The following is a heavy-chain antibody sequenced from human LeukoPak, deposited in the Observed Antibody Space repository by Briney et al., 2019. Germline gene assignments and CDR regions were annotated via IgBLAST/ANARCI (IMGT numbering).Heavy chain of an antibody. CDR2: IGTAGDT. Sequence: GGSLRLSCAAFGFTFSSYDMHWVRQATGKGLEWVSGIGTAGDTYYPGSVKGRFTISRENAKNSLYLQMNSLRAGDTAVYYCARVGYSYGYDYWGQGTLVTVSS. V-gene: IGHV3-13*01. J-gene: IGHJ4*02. CDR3: ARVGYSYGYDY. CDR1: GFTFSSYD. D-gene: IGHD5-18*01.